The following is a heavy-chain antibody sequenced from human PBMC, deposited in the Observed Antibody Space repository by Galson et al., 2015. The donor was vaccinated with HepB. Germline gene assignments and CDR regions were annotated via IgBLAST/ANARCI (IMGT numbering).Heavy chain of an antibody. Sequence: LRLSCAVSGITFSTYGMTWIRQAPGKGLEWISHINSGSSVISYADSVKGRFTISRDNAQNAVYLQMNSLRGEDTAVYYCVTDPEGTLDFDYWGQGTLVTVSS. V-gene: IGHV3-48*01. CDR1: GITFSTYG. J-gene: IGHJ4*02. CDR3: VTDPEGTLDFDY. CDR2: INSGSSVI. D-gene: IGHD3-10*01.